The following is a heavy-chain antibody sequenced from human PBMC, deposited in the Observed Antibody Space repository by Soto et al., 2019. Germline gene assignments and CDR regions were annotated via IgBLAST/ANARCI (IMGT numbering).Heavy chain of an antibody. CDR1: GFIFSNYA. CDR3: AQSQSSLYDVDV. Sequence: EVQVLESGGGLVQPGGSLRLSCVGSGFIFSNYAMAWVRQAPGKGLEWVSGFGGSGGTYYADAVKGRYTISRDNSKNTLCMQMNSLRVEETAVYYCAQSQSSLYDVDVWGKGTGVTVSS. CDR2: FGGSGGT. V-gene: IGHV3-23*01. J-gene: IGHJ6*03.